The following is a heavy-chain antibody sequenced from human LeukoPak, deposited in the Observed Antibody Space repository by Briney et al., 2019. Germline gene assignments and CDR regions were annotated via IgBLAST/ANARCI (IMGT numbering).Heavy chain of an antibody. CDR3: ARSNYYDSSGYLYYYFYYMDV. CDR1: GGSISSYY. CDR2: IYYSGST. D-gene: IGHD3-22*01. V-gene: IGHV4-59*01. Sequence: KPSETLSLTCTVSGGSISSYYWSWIRQPPGKGLEWIGYIYYSGSTNYNPSPKSRVTISVDTSKNRFSLKLSSVTAADTAVYYCARSNYYDSSGYLYYYFYYMDVWGKGTTVTVSS. J-gene: IGHJ6*03.